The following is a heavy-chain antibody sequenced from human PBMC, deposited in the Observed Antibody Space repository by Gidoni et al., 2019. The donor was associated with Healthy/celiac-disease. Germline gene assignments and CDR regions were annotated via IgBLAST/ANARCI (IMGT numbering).Heavy chain of an antibody. D-gene: IGHD6-19*01. CDR2: ISYDGSNK. J-gene: IGHJ6*02. V-gene: IGHV3-30-3*01. CDR1: GFTFLIYP. CDR3: ARDLAVAGTRSGYYGMDV. Sequence: QVQLVEYGGGVVQPGRALRLPCAASGFTFLIYPRHWVRQAPGKGLEWVAVISYDGSNKYYADSGKGRFTISRDNSKNTLYLQMNSLRAEDTAVYYCARDLAVAGTRSGYYGMDVWGQGTTVTVSS.